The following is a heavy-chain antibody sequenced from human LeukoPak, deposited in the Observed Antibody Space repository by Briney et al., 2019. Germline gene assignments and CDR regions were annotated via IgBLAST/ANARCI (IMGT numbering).Heavy chain of an antibody. Sequence: PSQTLSLTCAVSGGPISSGGYSWSWIRQPPGKGLEWIGEINHSGSTNYNPSLKSRVTISVDTSKNQFSLKLSSVTAADTAVYYCARPHGSSHGRAFDIWGQGTMVTVSS. J-gene: IGHJ3*02. D-gene: IGHD2-15*01. CDR3: ARPHGSSHGRAFDI. CDR2: INHSGST. V-gene: IGHV4-30-2*01. CDR1: GGPISSGGYS.